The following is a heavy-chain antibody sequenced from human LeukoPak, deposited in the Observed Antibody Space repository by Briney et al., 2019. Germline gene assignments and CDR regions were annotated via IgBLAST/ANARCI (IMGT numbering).Heavy chain of an antibody. CDR3: AEHLLPPTLYYYYYYGMDV. CDR2: ISGSGGST. D-gene: IGHD2-2*01. CDR1: GFTFSSYA. V-gene: IGHV3-23*01. Sequence: GGSLRLSCAASGFTFSSYAMSWVRQAPGKGLEWVSAISGSGGSTYYADSVKGRFTISRDNSKNTLYLQMNSLRAEDTAVYYCAEHLLPPTLYYYYYYGMDVWSQGTTVTVSS. J-gene: IGHJ6*02.